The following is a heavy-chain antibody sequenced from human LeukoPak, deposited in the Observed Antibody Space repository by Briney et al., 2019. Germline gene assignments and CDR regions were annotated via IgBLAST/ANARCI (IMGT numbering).Heavy chain of an antibody. CDR2: LSGSGGGT. CDR1: GITISNYG. D-gene: IGHD3-10*01. Sequence: GGSLRLSCSVSGITISNYGMSWGRQAPGKGLEWVAGLSGSGGGTNYADSVQGRFTISRDNPKNTLYLQMNSLRAEDTAVYFCAKRGVVIRVFLVGFHKETYYFDSWGQGALVTVSS. CDR3: AKRGVVIRVFLVGFHKETYYFDS. J-gene: IGHJ4*02. V-gene: IGHV3-23*01.